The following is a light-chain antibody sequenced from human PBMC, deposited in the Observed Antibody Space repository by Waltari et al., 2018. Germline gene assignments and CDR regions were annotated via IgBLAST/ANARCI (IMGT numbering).Light chain of an antibody. CDR1: SSDVGSYNL. CDR2: DGS. J-gene: IGLJ3*02. Sequence: QSALTQPASVSGFPGQSITISCTGTSSDVGSYNLVSWYQQYPGKAPKLMIYDGSKRPPGFPNRLAGSKSGNTASLTISGLQAEDEADYYCCSYADSSTLVFGGGTKLTVL. CDR3: CSYADSSTLV. V-gene: IGLV2-23*01.